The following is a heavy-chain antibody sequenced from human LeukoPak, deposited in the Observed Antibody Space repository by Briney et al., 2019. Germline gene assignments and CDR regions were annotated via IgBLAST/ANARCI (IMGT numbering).Heavy chain of an antibody. J-gene: IGHJ4*02. CDR1: GGSFSGYY. V-gene: IGHV4-34*01. CDR3: TRGHFIAAAGN. D-gene: IGHD6-13*01. CDR2: INHSGST. Sequence: SETLSLTCAVYGGSFSGYYWSWIRQPPGKGLEWIGEINHSGSTNCNPSLKSRVTISVDTSKNQFSLKLSSVTAADTAVYYCTRGHFIAAAGNWGQGTLVTVSS.